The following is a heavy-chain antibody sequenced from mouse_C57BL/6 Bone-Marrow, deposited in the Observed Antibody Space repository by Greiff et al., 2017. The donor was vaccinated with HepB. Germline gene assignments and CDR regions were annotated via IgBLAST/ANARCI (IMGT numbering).Heavy chain of an antibody. Sequence: VQLQQSGAELVKPGASVKLSCTASGFNIKDYYMPWVKQRTEQGLEWIGRIDPEDGETKYAPKFQGKATIPADTSSNTAYLQLSSLTSEDTAVYYCARSNPAWFAYWGQGTLVTVSA. V-gene: IGHV14-2*01. CDR2: IDPEDGET. D-gene: IGHD2-5*01. CDR3: ARSNPAWFAY. J-gene: IGHJ3*01. CDR1: GFNIKDYY.